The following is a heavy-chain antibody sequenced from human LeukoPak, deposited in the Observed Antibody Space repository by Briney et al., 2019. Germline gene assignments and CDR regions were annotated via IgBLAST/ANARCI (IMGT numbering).Heavy chain of an antibody. CDR2: IGGSGGST. D-gene: IGHD3-10*01. CDR1: GFTFSSYA. J-gene: IGHJ4*02. V-gene: IGHV3-23*01. Sequence: GGSLRLSCAASGFTFSSYAMSWVRQAPGKGLEWVSAIGGSGGSTYYADSVKGRFTISRDNSKNTLYLQMNSLRAEDTAVYYCAKAYYYGSGSYYNHFDYWGQGTLVTVSS. CDR3: AKAYYYGSGSYYNHFDY.